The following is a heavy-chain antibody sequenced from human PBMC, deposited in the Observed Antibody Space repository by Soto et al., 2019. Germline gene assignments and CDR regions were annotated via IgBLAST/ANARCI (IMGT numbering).Heavy chain of an antibody. J-gene: IGHJ3*02. D-gene: IGHD2-2*02. CDR1: GYTFTSYA. CDR3: AILEHIPGKDAFDI. V-gene: IGHV1-3*01. CDR2: INAGNGNT. Sequence: ASVNVSCKASGYTFTSYAMHWVRQAPGQRLEWMGWINAGNGNTKYSQKFQGRVTITRDTSASTAYMELSSLRSEDTAVYYCAILEHIPGKDAFDIWGQGTMVTVSS.